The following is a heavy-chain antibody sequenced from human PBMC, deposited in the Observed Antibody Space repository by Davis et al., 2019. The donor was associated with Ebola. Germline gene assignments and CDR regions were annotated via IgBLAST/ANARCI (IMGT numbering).Heavy chain of an antibody. V-gene: IGHV3-23*01. J-gene: IGHJ4*02. CDR1: GFTFSSYA. CDR2: ISGSGGST. Sequence: GESLKISCAASGFTFSSYAMSWVRQAPGKGLEWVSAISGSGGSTYYADSVKGRFTISRDNSKNTLYLQMNSLRAEDTAVYYCAKDPSGWSGYYSRIDYWGQGALVTVSS. D-gene: IGHD3-3*01. CDR3: AKDPSGWSGYYSRIDY.